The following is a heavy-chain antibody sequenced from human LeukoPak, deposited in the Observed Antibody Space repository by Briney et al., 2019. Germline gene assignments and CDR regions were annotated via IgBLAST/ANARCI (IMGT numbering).Heavy chain of an antibody. Sequence: ASVKVSCKASGYTFTSYDINWVRQATGQGLEWMGWVNPNSGNTGYAQKFQGRVTMTRNTSISTAYMELSSLRSEDTAVYYCARGCTYTIFGVVIYYYYGMDVWGQGTTVTVSS. J-gene: IGHJ6*02. D-gene: IGHD3-3*01. CDR3: ARGCTYTIFGVVIYYYYGMDV. CDR1: GYTFTSYD. V-gene: IGHV1-8*01. CDR2: VNPNSGNT.